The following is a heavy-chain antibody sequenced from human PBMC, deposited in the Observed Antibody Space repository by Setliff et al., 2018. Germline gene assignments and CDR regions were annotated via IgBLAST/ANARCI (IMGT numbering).Heavy chain of an antibody. Sequence: ASVNVSCKASGYTFTNYGITWVRQAPGQGLEWMGWINNYNTNTKYAQKLQGRVTMTTDTPTSTAYMELRSLRSDDTAVYYCARINFYVSSGYYYAPDYWGQGTLVTVSS. D-gene: IGHD3-22*01. V-gene: IGHV1-18*01. CDR2: INNYNTNT. CDR3: ARINFYVSSGYYYAPDY. J-gene: IGHJ4*02. CDR1: GYTFTNYG.